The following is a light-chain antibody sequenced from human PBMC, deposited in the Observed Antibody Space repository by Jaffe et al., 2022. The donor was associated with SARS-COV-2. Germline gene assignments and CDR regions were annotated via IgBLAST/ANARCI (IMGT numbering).Light chain of an antibody. CDR1: ALPTKY. J-gene: IGLJ3*02. CDR3: YSTDSTSNPRGV. Sequence: SYELTQPPSVSVSPGQTARITCSGDALPTKYAYWYQQKSGQAPVLVIYEDKKRPSGIPERFSGSSSGTMATLTISGARVEDEADYYCYSTDSTSNPRGVFGGGTKVTVL. CDR2: EDK. V-gene: IGLV3-10*01.